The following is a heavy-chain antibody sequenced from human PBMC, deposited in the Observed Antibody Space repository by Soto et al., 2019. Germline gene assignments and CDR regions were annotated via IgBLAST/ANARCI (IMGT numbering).Heavy chain of an antibody. Sequence: QVQLVQSGAEVKKPGASVKVSCKASGYTFTTHGISWVRQAPGQGLEWMGWVSGDNGHTNYAQSPQDRVTMTTHRSTNTAYMELRSLRSADTVVYYCARDLGYCRSGTCYREWFDPWGQGTLVTVSS. CDR3: ARDLGYCRSGTCYREWFDP. CDR2: VSGDNGHT. V-gene: IGHV1-18*01. D-gene: IGHD2-15*01. J-gene: IGHJ5*02. CDR1: GYTFTTHG.